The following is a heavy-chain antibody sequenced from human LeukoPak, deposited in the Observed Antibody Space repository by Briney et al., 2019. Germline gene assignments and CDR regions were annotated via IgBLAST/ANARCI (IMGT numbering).Heavy chain of an antibody. J-gene: IGHJ6*03. D-gene: IGHD6-13*01. CDR2: IIPIFGTA. Sequence: SVTVSCKASGGTFSSYAISWARQAPGQGLEWMGGIIPIFGTANYAQKFQGRVTITTDESTSTAYMELSSLRSEDTAVYYCARVSEAAGTGDYYYYYMDVWGKGTTVTVSS. V-gene: IGHV1-69*05. CDR1: GGTFSSYA. CDR3: ARVSEAAGTGDYYYYYMDV.